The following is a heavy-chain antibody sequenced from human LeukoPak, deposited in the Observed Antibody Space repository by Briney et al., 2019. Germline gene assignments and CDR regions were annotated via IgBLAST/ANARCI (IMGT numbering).Heavy chain of an antibody. CDR2: MYHSGST. CDR3: ARSIRGYSYGPDAFDI. D-gene: IGHD5-18*01. J-gene: IGHJ3*02. V-gene: IGHV4-30-2*01. Sequence: PSETLSLTCAVSGGSISSGGYSWSWVRQPPGKGLEWIGYMYHSGSTYYNPSLKSRVPISVARSKNQFSLKLSSVTAADTAVYYCARSIRGYSYGPDAFDIWGQGTMVTVSS. CDR1: GGSISSGGYS.